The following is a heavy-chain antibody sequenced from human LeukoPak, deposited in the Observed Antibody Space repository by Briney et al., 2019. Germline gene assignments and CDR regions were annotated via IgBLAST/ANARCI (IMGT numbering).Heavy chain of an antibody. CDR3: ARGGLLWFGERRTFDI. CDR1: GGSFSGYY. Sequence: SETLSLTCAVYGGSFSGYYWSWIRQPAGKGREWIGEINHSGSTNYNPSLKSRVTISVDTSKNQFSLKLSSVTAADTAVYYCARGGLLWFGERRTFDIRGQGTMVTVSS. D-gene: IGHD3-10*01. J-gene: IGHJ3*02. V-gene: IGHV4-34*01. CDR2: INHSGST.